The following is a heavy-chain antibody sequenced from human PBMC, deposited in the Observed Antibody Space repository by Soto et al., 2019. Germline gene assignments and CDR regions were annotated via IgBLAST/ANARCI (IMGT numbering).Heavy chain of an antibody. CDR3: ARDLRISGDVFPSAFDI. CDR2: IYTSGST. CDR1: GGSISSYY. J-gene: IGHJ3*02. D-gene: IGHD2-21*02. Sequence: SETLSLTFTVSGGSISSYYWSWIRQPAGKGLEWIGRIYTSGSTNYNPSLKSRVTMSVDTSKNQFSLKLSSVTAADTAVYYCARDLRISGDVFPSAFDIWGQGTMVTVSS. V-gene: IGHV4-4*07.